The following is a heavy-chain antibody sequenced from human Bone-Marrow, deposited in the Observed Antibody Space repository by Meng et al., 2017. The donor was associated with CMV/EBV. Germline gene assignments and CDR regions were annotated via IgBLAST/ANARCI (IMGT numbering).Heavy chain of an antibody. CDR2: INPNSGGT. Sequence: SCQASGYTFTGYYMHWVRPAPGQGLEWMGWINPNSGGTNYAQKFQGRVTMTRDTSISTAYMELSRLRSDDTAVYYCAREGGNSALDYWGQGTLVTVSS. D-gene: IGHD4-23*01. CDR1: GYTFTGYY. J-gene: IGHJ4*02. V-gene: IGHV1-2*02. CDR3: AREGGNSALDY.